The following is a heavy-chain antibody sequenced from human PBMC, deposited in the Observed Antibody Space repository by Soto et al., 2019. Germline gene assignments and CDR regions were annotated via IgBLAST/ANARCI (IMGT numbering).Heavy chain of an antibody. J-gene: IGHJ4*02. CDR3: VSQRTSVLTQAYFDY. D-gene: IGHD2-8*01. CDR2: VYYRGRS. CDR1: GGPRSNSNYY. Sequence: KPSETLSLTCTVSGGPRSNSNYYWGWIRQSPGKGLEWIGSVYYRGRSYSKSSVKSRVTISVDTSKNQFSLNLNSVTASDTAVYFCVSQRTSVLTQAYFDYWGPGALVTVSS. V-gene: IGHV4-39*01.